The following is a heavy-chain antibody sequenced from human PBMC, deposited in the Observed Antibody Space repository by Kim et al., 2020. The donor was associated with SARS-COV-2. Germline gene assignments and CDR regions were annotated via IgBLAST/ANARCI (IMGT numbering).Heavy chain of an antibody. J-gene: IGHJ3*02. V-gene: IGHV1-69*13. CDR2: IIPIFGTA. Sequence: SVKVSCKASGGTFRSYAISWVRQAPGQGLEWMGGIIPIFGTANYAQKFQGRVTITADESTSTAYMELSSLRSEDTAVYYCAREEGSGWTGASDIWGQGTMVTVSS. CDR3: AREEGSGWTGASDI. CDR1: GGTFRSYA. D-gene: IGHD6-19*01.